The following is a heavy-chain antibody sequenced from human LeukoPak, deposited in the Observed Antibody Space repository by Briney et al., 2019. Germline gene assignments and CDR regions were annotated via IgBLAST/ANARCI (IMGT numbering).Heavy chain of an antibody. Sequence: ASVKVSCKASGYTFTCYYIHWVRQAPGQGLEWMGWINPNSGGTNYAQKFQGRVTMTRDTSISTAYMELSRLRSDDTAVYYCARGLLSGPAAIYYYYMDVWGKGTTVTISS. V-gene: IGHV1-2*02. CDR2: INPNSGGT. J-gene: IGHJ6*03. CDR3: ARGLLSGPAAIYYYYMDV. D-gene: IGHD2-2*01. CDR1: GYTFTCYY.